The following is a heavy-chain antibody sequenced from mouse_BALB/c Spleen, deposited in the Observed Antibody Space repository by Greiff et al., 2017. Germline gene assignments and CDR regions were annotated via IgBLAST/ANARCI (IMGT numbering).Heavy chain of an antibody. V-gene: IGHV2-2*02. CDR1: GFSLTSYG. J-gene: IGHJ3*01. Sequence: ESGPGLVQPSQSLSITCTVSGFSLTSYGVPWVRQSPGKGLEWLGVIWSGGSTDYNAAFISRLSISKDNSKSQVFFKMNSLQANDTAIYYCARKEYYGSSYDPFAYWGQGTLVTVSA. CDR3: ARKEYYGSSYDPFAY. CDR2: IWSGGST. D-gene: IGHD1-1*01.